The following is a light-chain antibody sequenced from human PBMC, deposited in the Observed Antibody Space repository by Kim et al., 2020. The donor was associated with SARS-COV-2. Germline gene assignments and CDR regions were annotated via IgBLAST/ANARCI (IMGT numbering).Light chain of an antibody. CDR2: KVS. Sequence: PAAISCRSSKRLVYSDGNIYLNWFHPRPGQSPRRLIYKVSNRDSGVPDRFSGSGSGTDFTLQISRVEAEDVGVYYCMQGTHWPFTFGPGTKVDIK. CDR3: MQGTHWPFT. V-gene: IGKV2-30*01. CDR1: KRLVYSDGNIY. J-gene: IGKJ3*01.